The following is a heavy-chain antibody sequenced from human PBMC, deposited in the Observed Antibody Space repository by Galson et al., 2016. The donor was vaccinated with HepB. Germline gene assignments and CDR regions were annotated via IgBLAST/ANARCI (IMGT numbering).Heavy chain of an antibody. D-gene: IGHD2-21*02. CDR2: IKKDGSEK. CDR3: ARDGRTDCGGHCYPFDY. Sequence: SLRLSCAASGFTFGNFWMNWVRQSPGKGLEWVANIKKDGSEKHYVDSVKGRFTISRDNANRSVCLQMNSLRGEDTAVYYCARDGRTDCGGHCYPFDYWGQGTLVTVSS. V-gene: IGHV3-7*03. CDR1: GFTFGNFW. J-gene: IGHJ4*02.